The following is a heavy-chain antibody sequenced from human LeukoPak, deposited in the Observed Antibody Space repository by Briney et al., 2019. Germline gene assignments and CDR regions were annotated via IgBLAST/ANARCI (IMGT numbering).Heavy chain of an antibody. J-gene: IGHJ4*02. CDR1: GFSFSSYW. CDR3: TRGYVGIDY. V-gene: IGHV3-74*01. Sequence: GGSLRLSCAASGFSFSSYWMHWVRHVPGKGLVWVSRINSDGSSTIYADSVKGRFTISSDNAKNTLYPQMNSLRAEDTALYYCTRGYVGIDYWGQGTLVTVSS. CDR2: INSDGSST. D-gene: IGHD5-12*01.